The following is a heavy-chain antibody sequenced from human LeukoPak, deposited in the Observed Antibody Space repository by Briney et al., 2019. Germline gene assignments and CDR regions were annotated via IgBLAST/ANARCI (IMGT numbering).Heavy chain of an antibody. CDR2: ISYDGSNK. CDR1: GFTFSSYA. V-gene: IGHV3-30-3*01. D-gene: IGHD3-10*01. J-gene: IGHJ4*02. Sequence: PGGSLRLSCAASGFTFSSYAMHWVRQAPGKGLEWVAVISYDGSNKYYADSVKGRFTISRDNSKNTLYLQMNSLRAEDTAVYYCARDFSSTVRGVIIDWGQGTLVTVSS. CDR3: ARDFSSTVRGVIID.